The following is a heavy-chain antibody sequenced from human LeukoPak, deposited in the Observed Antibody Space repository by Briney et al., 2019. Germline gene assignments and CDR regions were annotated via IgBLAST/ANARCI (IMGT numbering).Heavy chain of an antibody. CDR3: ARVIGSRGY. V-gene: IGHV4-39*07. J-gene: IGHJ4*02. CDR2: IYYSGST. CDR1: GGSISSSSYY. Sequence: SETLSLTCTVSGGSISSSSYYWGWIRQPPGKGLEWIGSIYYSGSTYYNPSFKGRVTISVDTSKNQFSLKLSSVTAADTAVYYCARVIGSRGYWGQGTLVTVSS. D-gene: IGHD3-10*01.